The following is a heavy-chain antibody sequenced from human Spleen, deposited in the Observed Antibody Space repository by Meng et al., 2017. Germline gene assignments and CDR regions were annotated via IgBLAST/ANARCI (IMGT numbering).Heavy chain of an antibody. CDR1: GASISRIGYY. CDR2: IYYTGNT. Sequence: QVQLQESGPGLVKPSQTLSLTCTVSGASISRIGYYWSWIRQHPGKGLEWVGYIYYTGNTDYNPSLNSRLTISVDMSKNQFSLKLSSVTAADTAVYYCARWYCSGGTCYFIDYWGQGTLVTVSS. J-gene: IGHJ4*02. V-gene: IGHV4-31*03. CDR3: ARWYCSGGTCYFIDY. D-gene: IGHD2-15*01.